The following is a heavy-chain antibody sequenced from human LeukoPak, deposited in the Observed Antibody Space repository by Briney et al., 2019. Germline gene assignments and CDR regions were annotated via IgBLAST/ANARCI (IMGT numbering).Heavy chain of an antibody. Sequence: PSETLSLTCSVSGGSISSGDYYWTWIRQPPGKGLEWVGSIYYSGSTYYSPSLKSRVTISVDKSKNQFSLKLSSVTAADTAVYYCARDSTIAAAGTVGAFDIWGQGTMVTVSS. CDR1: GGSISSGDYY. D-gene: IGHD6-13*01. V-gene: IGHV4-30-4*01. CDR3: ARDSTIAAAGTVGAFDI. J-gene: IGHJ3*02. CDR2: IYYSGST.